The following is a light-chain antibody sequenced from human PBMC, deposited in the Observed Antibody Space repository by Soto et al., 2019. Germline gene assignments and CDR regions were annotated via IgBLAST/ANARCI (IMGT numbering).Light chain of an antibody. J-gene: IGKJ1*01. CDR2: RAS. V-gene: IGKV1-5*03. Sequence: DIQMTQSPSTLSASVGGRVTITCRASQSISIWLAWYQQKPGKAPKLLIYRASTLESGVPSRFSGSGSGTEFTLTISSLQPDDFATYYCQQYDGYSVTFGQGTKVEIK. CDR3: QQYDGYSVT. CDR1: QSISIW.